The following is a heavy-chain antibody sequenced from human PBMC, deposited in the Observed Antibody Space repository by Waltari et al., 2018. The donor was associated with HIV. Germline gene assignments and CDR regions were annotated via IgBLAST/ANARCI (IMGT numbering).Heavy chain of an antibody. CDR1: GGSTSNGSYY. CDR3: ARGRCEGYILYYYYGMDV. V-gene: IGHV4-61*02. D-gene: IGHD5-12*01. CDR2: IYSSGST. J-gene: IGHJ6*02. Sequence: QVQLQESGPGLVKPSQTLSLTCTVSGGSTSNGSYYWNWIRQPAGKEREWIGRIYSSGSTNDTPPLKARGTISVEPSKTKFSLKLSSVTAADSAVYYCARGRCEGYILYYYYGMDVWGQGTTVSVSS.